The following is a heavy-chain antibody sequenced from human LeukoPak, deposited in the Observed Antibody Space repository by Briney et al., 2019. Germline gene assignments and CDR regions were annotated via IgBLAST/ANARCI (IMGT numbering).Heavy chain of an antibody. CDR2: LYHSGST. V-gene: IGHV4-38-2*02. Sequence: SETLSLTCTVSGYSISSSYYWGWIRQSPGKGLEWIGTLYHSGSTYYNPSLKSRVTISLNMAQSRFSLRLSSLTAADTALYYCARVRWNMSTRQYYFDYWGQGILVTVSS. CDR3: ARVRWNMSTRQYYFDY. CDR1: GYSISSSYY. J-gene: IGHJ4*02. D-gene: IGHD1-1*01.